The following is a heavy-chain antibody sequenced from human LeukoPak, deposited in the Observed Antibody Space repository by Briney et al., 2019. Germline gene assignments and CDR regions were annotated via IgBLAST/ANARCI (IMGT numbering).Heavy chain of an antibody. CDR3: ARGIQSGTGFWSGPGRLDF. D-gene: IGHD3-3*01. V-gene: IGHV4-39*07. Sequence: PSETLSLTCTVSGGSISSSSYYWGWIRQPPGKGLQWIGDINHSGSPNYNPANYNPSLKSRVTISVDTSKNQFSLKLTSVTAADTAVYYCARGIQSGTGFWSGPGRLDFWGQGALVTVSS. J-gene: IGHJ4*02. CDR2: INHSGSPNYNPA. CDR1: GGSISSSSYY.